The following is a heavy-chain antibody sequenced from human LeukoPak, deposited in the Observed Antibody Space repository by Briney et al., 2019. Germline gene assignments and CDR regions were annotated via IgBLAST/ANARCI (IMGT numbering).Heavy chain of an antibody. D-gene: IGHD3-22*01. J-gene: IGHJ5*02. Sequence: GGSLRLSCAASGFTFSNYWMHWVRQAPGKGLVWVSRINSDGINTGYADSVKGRFTISRDNAKNTLNLQMNSLRAEDTAVYYCARDLGQYYDTSDNWLDPWGQGTLVTVSS. CDR1: GFTFSNYW. CDR2: INSDGINT. CDR3: ARDLGQYYDTSDNWLDP. V-gene: IGHV3-74*01.